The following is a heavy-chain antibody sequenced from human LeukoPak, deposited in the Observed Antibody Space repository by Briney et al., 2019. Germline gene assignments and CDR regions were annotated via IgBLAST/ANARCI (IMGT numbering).Heavy chain of an antibody. J-gene: IGHJ4*02. D-gene: IGHD4-17*01. CDR2: ISASAGTT. V-gene: IGHV3-23*01. Sequence: GGSLRLSCAASGFTFSHYAMTWVRQAPGKGLEWVSSISASAGTTYYAGSVRGRFTISRDNSRNTLYLQMNSLRAEDTAVFYCAKGNGDLNYFDYWGQGTLVPLSS. CDR3: AKGNGDLNYFDY. CDR1: GFTFSHYA.